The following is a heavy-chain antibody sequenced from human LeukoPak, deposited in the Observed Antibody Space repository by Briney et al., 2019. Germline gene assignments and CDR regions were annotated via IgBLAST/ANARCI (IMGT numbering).Heavy chain of an antibody. CDR2: ITGSGGST. CDR3: AKDLAAPLTEKPNFDY. D-gene: IGHD6-6*01. Sequence: GGSLRLSCAATGFTFSSYGMTWVRQAPGKGLEWLASITGSGGSTFYADSVKGRFTISRDNSNNTLFLQMNSLRAEDTAVYYCAKDLAAPLTEKPNFDYWGQGTLVTVSS. CDR1: GFTFSSYG. V-gene: IGHV3-23*01. J-gene: IGHJ4*02.